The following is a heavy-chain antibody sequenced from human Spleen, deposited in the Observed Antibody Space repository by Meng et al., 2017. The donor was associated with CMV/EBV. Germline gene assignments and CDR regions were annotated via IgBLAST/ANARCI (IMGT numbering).Heavy chain of an antibody. CDR2: IRSKAYGGTT. Sequence: GGSLKISCTASGFTFGDYAMSWVRQAPGKGLEWVGFIRSKAYGGTTEYAASVKGRFTISRDDSKSIAYLQMNSLKTEDTAVYYCGRGGGSSWYSSSFDYWGQGTLVTVSS. J-gene: IGHJ4*02. CDR3: GRGGGSSWYSSSFDY. D-gene: IGHD6-13*01. V-gene: IGHV3-49*04. CDR1: GFTFGDYA.